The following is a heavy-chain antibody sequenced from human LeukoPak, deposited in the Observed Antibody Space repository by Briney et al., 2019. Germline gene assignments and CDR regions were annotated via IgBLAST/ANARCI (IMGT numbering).Heavy chain of an antibody. CDR1: GGSFSGYY. CDR2: INHSGST. V-gene: IGHV4-34*01. CDR3: ARGFDSSGYYIFDY. D-gene: IGHD3-22*01. Sequence: RSSETLSLTCAVYGGSFSGYYWSWIRQPPGKGLEWIGEINHSGSTNYNPSLKSRVTISVDTSKNQFSLKLSSVTAADTAVYYCARGFDSSGYYIFDYWGQGTLVTVSS. J-gene: IGHJ4*02.